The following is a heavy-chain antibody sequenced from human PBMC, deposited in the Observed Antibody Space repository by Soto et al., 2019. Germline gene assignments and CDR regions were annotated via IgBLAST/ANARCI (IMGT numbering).Heavy chain of an antibody. D-gene: IGHD6-19*01. CDR3: ERDLYYSSGRYFDHDAFDI. J-gene: IGHJ3*02. V-gene: IGHV1-18*01. CDR2: ISPNNDRT. Sequence: QVQLVQSGADVKKPGASVKVSCKASGYNFTSYGISWVRQAPGQGLEWMGWISPNNDRTKYARRFQDRVTMTTETPTSTVYMELGSLRSDDTAVYYCERDLYYSSGRYFDHDAFDIWGQGTVVTVSS. CDR1: GYNFTSYG.